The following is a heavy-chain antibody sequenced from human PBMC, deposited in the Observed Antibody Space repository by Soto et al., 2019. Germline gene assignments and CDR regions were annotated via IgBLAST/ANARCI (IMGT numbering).Heavy chain of an antibody. D-gene: IGHD1-26*01. CDR1: GFTLSSYD. CDR2: IYSAGNT. V-gene: IGHV3-66*01. CDR3: ARDFVVGGPTINYYYGMDV. Sequence: PGGSLRLSCSASGFTLSSYDMSWVRQAPGKGLEWISIIYSAGNTYYADSVKGRFTISRDNSKNTLYLQMNSLGAEDTAVYYCARDFVVGGPTINYYYGMDVWGQGTTVTVSS. J-gene: IGHJ6*02.